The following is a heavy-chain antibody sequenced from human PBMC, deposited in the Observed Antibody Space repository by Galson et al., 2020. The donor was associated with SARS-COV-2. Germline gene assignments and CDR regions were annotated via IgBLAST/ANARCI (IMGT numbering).Heavy chain of an antibody. CDR3: ARDHNYYYYMDV. CDR1: GFTFSSYW. CDR2: IKQDGSGK. V-gene: IGHV3-7*03. Sequence: GESLKISCAASGFTFSSYWMNWVRQAPGKGLEWVANIKQDGSGKYYVDSVKGRFTISRDNAKNSLYLQTNSLRAEDTAVYYCARDHNYYYYMDVWGKGTTVTVSS. J-gene: IGHJ6*03.